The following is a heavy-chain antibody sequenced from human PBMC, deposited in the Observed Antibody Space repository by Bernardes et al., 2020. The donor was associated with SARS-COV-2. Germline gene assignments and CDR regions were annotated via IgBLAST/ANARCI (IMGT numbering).Heavy chain of an antibody. CDR1: GFTFSSYA. D-gene: IGHD2-2*02. CDR2: ISGSGGST. V-gene: IGHV3-23*01. J-gene: IGHJ5*02. Sequence: GGSLRLSCAASGFTFSSYAMSWVRQAPGKGLEWVSAISGSGGSTYYADSVKGRFTISRDNSKNTLYLQMNSLRAEDTAVYYCAKGGDIVVVPAAIPNNWFDPWGQGTLVTVSS. CDR3: AKGGDIVVVPAAIPNNWFDP.